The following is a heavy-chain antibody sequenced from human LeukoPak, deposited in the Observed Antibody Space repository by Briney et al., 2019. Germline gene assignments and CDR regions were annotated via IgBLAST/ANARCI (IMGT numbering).Heavy chain of an antibody. CDR3: ARSYGWLPGGM. V-gene: IGHV3-11*03. D-gene: IGHD5-12*01. CDR2: ISSTSSYT. J-gene: IGHJ4*02. Sequence: GGSLRLSCAASGFTFSDYYMSWIRQAPGKGLEWVSYISSTSSYTNYADSVKGRFTISRDNAKNSLHLQLNSLRAEDTAVYYCARSYGWLPGGMWGQGTLVTVSS. CDR1: GFTFSDYY.